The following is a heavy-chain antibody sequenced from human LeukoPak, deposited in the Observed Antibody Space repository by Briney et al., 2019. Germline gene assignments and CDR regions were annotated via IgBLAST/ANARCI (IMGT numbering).Heavy chain of an antibody. CDR2: IYTSGST. V-gene: IGHV4-4*07. CDR1: GGSISSYY. Sequence: SETLSLTCTVSGGSISSYYWSWIRQPAGKGLEWIGRIYTSGSTNYNPSLKSRVTISIDTSKNQFSLKLTSVTTADTAIYYCAKDLFRYYDSSGYSPAHYWGQGTLVTVSS. CDR3: AKDLFRYYDSSGYSPAHY. D-gene: IGHD3-22*01. J-gene: IGHJ4*02.